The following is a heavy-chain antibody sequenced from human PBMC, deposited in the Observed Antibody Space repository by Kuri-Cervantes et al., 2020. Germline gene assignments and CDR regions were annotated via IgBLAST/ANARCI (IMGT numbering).Heavy chain of an antibody. CDR2: TKSDGDT. V-gene: IGHV3-74*01. D-gene: IGHD3-10*01. Sequence: GESLKISCAASGFNYITYWIHWVRQDPGMGLVWVSRTKSDGDTIYADSVKGRFTVSRDNAKNTVYLQMNSLRAEDTAVYYCAHYYGSGSYYPFQHWGQGTLVTVSS. CDR3: AHYYGSGSYYPFQH. J-gene: IGHJ1*01. CDR1: GFNYITYW.